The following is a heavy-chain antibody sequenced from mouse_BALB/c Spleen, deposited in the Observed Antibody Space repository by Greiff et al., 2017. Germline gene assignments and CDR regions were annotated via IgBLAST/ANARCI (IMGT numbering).Heavy chain of an antibody. V-gene: IGHV1-14*01. CDR1: GYTFTSYV. CDR2: INPYNDGT. CDR3: AREEDDGYAYFDV. Sequence: EVQLQQSGPELVKPGASVKMSCKASGYTFTSYVMHWVKQKPGQGLEWIGYINPYNDGTKYNEKFKGKATLTSDKSSSTAYMELSSLTSEDSAVYYCAREEDDGYAYFDVWGAGTTVTVSS. J-gene: IGHJ1*01. D-gene: IGHD2-3*01.